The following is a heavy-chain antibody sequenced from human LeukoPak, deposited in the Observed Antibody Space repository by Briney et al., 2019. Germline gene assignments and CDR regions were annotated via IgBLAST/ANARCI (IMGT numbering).Heavy chain of an antibody. CDR3: VREFTYYNDRSGYSGWFDP. J-gene: IGHJ5*02. V-gene: IGHV4-30-2*01. D-gene: IGHD3-22*01. CDR2: IYHSGST. Sequence: PSETLSLTCTVSGVSISSGGYYWSWIRQPPGKGLEWIGYIYHSGSTYYNPSLKSRVTISVDRSNNQFSLKLTSVTAADTAVYYCVREFTYYNDRSGYSGWFDPWGQGTLVTVSS. CDR1: GVSISSGGYY.